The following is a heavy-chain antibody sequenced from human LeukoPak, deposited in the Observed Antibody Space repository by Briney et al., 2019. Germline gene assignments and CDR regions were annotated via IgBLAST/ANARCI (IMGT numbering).Heavy chain of an antibody. CDR2: ISYDGSNK. CDR1: GFTFSSYG. J-gene: IGHJ4*02. D-gene: IGHD3-9*01. V-gene: IGHV3-30*03. Sequence: GGSLRLSCAASGFTFSSYGMHWVRQAPGKGLEWVAVISYDGSNKYYADSVKGRFTISRDNSKNTLYLQMNSLRAEDTTVYYCARGEPLTGLGYWGQGTLVTVSS. CDR3: ARGEPLTGLGY.